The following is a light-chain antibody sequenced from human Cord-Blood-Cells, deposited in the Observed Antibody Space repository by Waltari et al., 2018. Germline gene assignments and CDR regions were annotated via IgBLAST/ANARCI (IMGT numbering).Light chain of an antibody. CDR2: WAA. J-gene: IGKJ2*03. V-gene: IGKV4-1*01. Sequence: DIAVTQSPDPRPVALGGGAALNRRSSPCVLYSSNNSNYLAWYQQNPGQPPKLLIYWAATRESGVPDRFSGSGSGTDCTLTISSLQAEDVAVYYCQQYYSTPPYSFGQGTKLRIK. CDR3: QQYYSTPPYS. CDR1: PCVLYSSNNSNY.